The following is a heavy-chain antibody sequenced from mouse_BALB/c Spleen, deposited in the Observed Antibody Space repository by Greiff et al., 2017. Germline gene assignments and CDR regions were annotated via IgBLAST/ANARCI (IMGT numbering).Heavy chain of an antibody. V-gene: IGHV5-6-5*01. CDR1: GFTFSSYA. CDR3: ARGGNFDY. CDR2: ISSGGST. Sequence: EVKLVESGGGLVKPGGSLKLSCAASGFTFSSYAMSWVRQTPEKRLEWVASISSGGSTYYPDSVKGRFTISRDNARNILYLQMSSLRSEDTAMYYCARGGNFDYWGQGTTLTVSS. J-gene: IGHJ2*01.